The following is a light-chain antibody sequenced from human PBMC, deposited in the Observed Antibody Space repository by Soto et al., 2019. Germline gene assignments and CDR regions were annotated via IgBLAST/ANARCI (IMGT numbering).Light chain of an antibody. CDR2: KAS. CDR3: QQYKSHPVT. V-gene: IGKV1-5*03. Sequence: DIQMTQSPSTLSASVGDTVTVTCRASQSVSGWLAWYQQKPGKAPKLLIYKASTLKSGVPSRFSGSGSGTEFTLTISSLQPDDFATYYCQQYKSHPVTFGQGTKVDIK. J-gene: IGKJ1*01. CDR1: QSVSGW.